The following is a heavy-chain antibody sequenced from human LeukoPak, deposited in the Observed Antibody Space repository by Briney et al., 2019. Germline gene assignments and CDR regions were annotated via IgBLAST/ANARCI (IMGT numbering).Heavy chain of an antibody. J-gene: IGHJ2*01. V-gene: IGHV3-13*05. D-gene: IGHD7-27*01. CDR3: ARGRTGEKDWYFDL. Sequence: PGGSLTLSCAASGFAFSSYGMQWVRQGAGKGLEWVSAIGTAGDPHYPGSVEGRFTISRENAKNSLYLQMNSLRAGDTAVYYCARGRTGEKDWYFDLWGRGTLVTVSS. CDR1: GFAFSSYG. CDR2: IGTAGDP.